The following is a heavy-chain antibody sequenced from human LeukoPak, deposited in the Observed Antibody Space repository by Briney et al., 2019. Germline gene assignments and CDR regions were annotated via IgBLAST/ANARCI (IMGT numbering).Heavy chain of an antibody. CDR1: GFTFSSYW. Sequence: PGGSLRLSCAASGFTFSSYWMHWVRQAPGKGLVWVSRINTDGSSTSYADSVKGRFTISRENSKNTLYLQMNSLRAEDTAIYYCAKAITAVVYTTCDSWGQGPPDTVPS. CDR3: AKAITAVVYTTCDS. J-gene: IGHJ4*02. D-gene: IGHD5/OR15-5a*01. CDR2: INTDGSST. V-gene: IGHV3-74*01.